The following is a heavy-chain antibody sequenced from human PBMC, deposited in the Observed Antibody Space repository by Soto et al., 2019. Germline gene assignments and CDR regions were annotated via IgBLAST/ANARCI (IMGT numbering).Heavy chain of an antibody. CDR2: ISGSGESK. J-gene: IGHJ4*02. CDR1: GFTFSKYA. Sequence: GGSLRLSCAAPGFTFSKYALTWVRQGPGKGLEWVSAISGSGESKYDADSVKGRFTISRDNSKNTLYLQMNSLRAEDTAIYYCAKTSGVIVVVTSFDHWGQGTLVTVSS. CDR3: AKTSGVIVVVTSFDH. V-gene: IGHV3-23*01. D-gene: IGHD3-22*01.